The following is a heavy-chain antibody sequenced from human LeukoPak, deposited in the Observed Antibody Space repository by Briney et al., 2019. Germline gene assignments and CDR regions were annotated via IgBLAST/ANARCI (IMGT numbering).Heavy chain of an antibody. CDR3: ARLYYYDSSGPGGWFDP. J-gene: IGHJ5*02. V-gene: IGHV4-59*01. D-gene: IGHD3-22*01. Sequence: PSETLSLTCTVSGGSISSYYWSWIRQPPGKGLEWIGYIYYSGSTNYNPSLKSRVTISVDTSKNQFSLKLSSVTAADSAVYYCARLYYYDSSGPGGWFDPWGQGTLVAVSS. CDR2: IYYSGST. CDR1: GGSISSYY.